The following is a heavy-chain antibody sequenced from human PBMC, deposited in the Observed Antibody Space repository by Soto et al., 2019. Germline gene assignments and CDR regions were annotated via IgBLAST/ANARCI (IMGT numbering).Heavy chain of an antibody. CDR1: GGTFSSYA. D-gene: IGHD1-26*01. Sequence: QVQLVQSGAEVKKPGSSVKVSCKASGGTFSSYAISWVRQAPGQGLEWMGGIIPIFGTANYAQKFQGRVTITADESTSTAYMELSSLRSEDTAVYYCARDVSVCGSDRWERYGMDVWGQGTTVTVSS. V-gene: IGHV1-69*01. J-gene: IGHJ6*02. CDR3: ARDVSVCGSDRWERYGMDV. CDR2: IIPIFGTA.